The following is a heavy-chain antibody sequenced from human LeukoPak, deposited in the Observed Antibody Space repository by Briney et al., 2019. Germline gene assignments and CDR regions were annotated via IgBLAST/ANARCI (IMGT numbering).Heavy chain of an antibody. CDR2: ISYDGTNK. J-gene: IGHJ6*02. V-gene: IGHV3-30*03. D-gene: IGHD2-2*02. Sequence: GGSLRLSCAASGFTFSSYGMHWVRQAPGKGLEWVAVISYDGTNKYYADSVKGRFTISRDNSKNTLYLQMNGLRAEDTAVYYCARGGKYCSGTSCYTWMDVWGQGTTVTVSS. CDR3: ARGGKYCSGTSCYTWMDV. CDR1: GFTFSSYG.